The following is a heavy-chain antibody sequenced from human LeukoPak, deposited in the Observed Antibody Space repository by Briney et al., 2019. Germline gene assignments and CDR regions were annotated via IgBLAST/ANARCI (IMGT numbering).Heavy chain of an antibody. V-gene: IGHV1-46*01. D-gene: IGHD1-26*01. CDR2: INPSGGST. CDR3: ARGLIVGATWTREYYLDY. Sequence: ASVKVSCKASGYTFTSYYMHWVRQAPGQGLEWMGIINPSGGSTSYAQKFQGRVTMTRDMSTSTVYMELSSLRSEDTAVYCCARGLIVGATWTREYYLDYWGQGTLVTVSS. CDR1: GYTFTSYY. J-gene: IGHJ4*02.